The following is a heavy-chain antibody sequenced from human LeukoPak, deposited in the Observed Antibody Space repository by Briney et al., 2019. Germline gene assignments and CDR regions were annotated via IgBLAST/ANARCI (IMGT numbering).Heavy chain of an antibody. J-gene: IGHJ6*02. V-gene: IGHV4-59*08. CDR2: IYYSGST. D-gene: IGHD6-13*01. Sequence: SETLSLTCTVSGGSISSYYWSWIRQPPGKGLEWIGYIYYSGSTNYNPSLKSRVTISVDTSKNQFSLKLSSVTAADTAVYYCARGLGIRQYYHYYGMDVWGQGTTVTVSS. CDR1: GGSISSYY. CDR3: ARGLGIRQYYHYYGMDV.